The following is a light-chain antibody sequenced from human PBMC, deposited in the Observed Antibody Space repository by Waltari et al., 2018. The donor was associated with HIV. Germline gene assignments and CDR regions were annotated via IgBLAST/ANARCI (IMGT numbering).Light chain of an antibody. CDR1: SSNIGTGYD. V-gene: IGLV1-40*01. CDR2: GNN. J-gene: IGLJ2*01. CDR3: QSYDSSLSGSI. Sequence: QSVLTQPPSVSGAPGPRVTISCTGSSSNIGTGYDVHWYQQLPGTAPKLPIYGNNHRPSGVPDRFSGSKSGTSASLAITGLQAEDEADYYCQSYDSSLSGSIFGGGTKLTVL.